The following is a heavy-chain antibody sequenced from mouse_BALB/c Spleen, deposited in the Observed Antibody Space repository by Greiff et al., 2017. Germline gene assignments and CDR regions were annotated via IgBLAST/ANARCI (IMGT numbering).Heavy chain of an antibody. CDR1: GFTFSSYY. V-gene: IGHV5-6-2*01. D-gene: IGHD2-4*01. Sequence: EVMLVESGGGLVKLGGSLKLSCAASGFTFSSYYMSWVRQTPEKRLELVAAINSNGGSTYYPDTVKGRFTISRDNAKNTLYLQMSSLKSEDTALYYCARQGVYYDYDDLAWFAYWGQGTLVTVSA. CDR2: INSNGGST. J-gene: IGHJ3*01. CDR3: ARQGVYYDYDDLAWFAY.